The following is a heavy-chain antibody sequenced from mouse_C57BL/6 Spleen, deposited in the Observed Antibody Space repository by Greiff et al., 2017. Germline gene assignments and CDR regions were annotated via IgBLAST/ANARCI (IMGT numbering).Heavy chain of an antibody. V-gene: IGHV5-17*01. D-gene: IGHD3-2*02. J-gene: IGHJ1*03. CDR3: ARRRGDSSRWYFDV. Sequence: EVKVVESGGGLVKPGGSLKLSCAASGFTFSDYGVHWVRQAPEKGLEWVAYISSGSSTIYYADTVKGRFTISRDNAKNTLFLQMTSLRSEDTAMYYCARRRGDSSRWYFDVWGTGTTVTVSS. CDR1: GFTFSDYG. CDR2: ISSGSSTI.